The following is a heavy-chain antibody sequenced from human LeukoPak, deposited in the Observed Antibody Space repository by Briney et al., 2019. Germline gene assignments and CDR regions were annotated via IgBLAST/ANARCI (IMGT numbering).Heavy chain of an antibody. CDR2: INHSGST. CDR3: ARRRRRLTMVRGVITEFPYYYYYMDV. Sequence: SETLSLTRAVYGGSFSGYYWSWIRQPPGKGLEWIGEINHSGSTNYNPSLKSRVTISVDTSKNQFSLKLSSVTAADTAVYYCARRRRRLTMVRGVITEFPYYYYYMDVWGKGTTVTISS. D-gene: IGHD3-10*01. J-gene: IGHJ6*03. CDR1: GGSFSGYY. V-gene: IGHV4-34*01.